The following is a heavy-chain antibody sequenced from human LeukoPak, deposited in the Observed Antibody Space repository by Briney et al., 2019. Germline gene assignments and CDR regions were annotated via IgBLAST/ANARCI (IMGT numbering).Heavy chain of an antibody. CDR3: ARVAVRPRWYFDL. D-gene: IGHD6-25*01. CDR1: GGSISSHY. Sequence: SETLSLTCTVSGGSISSHYWSWIRQPPGKGLEWIGYIYYSGSTNYNPSLKSRVTISVDTSKNQFSLKLSSVTAADTAVYYCARVAVRPRWYFDLWRRGTLVTVSS. J-gene: IGHJ2*01. V-gene: IGHV4-59*11. CDR2: IYYSGST.